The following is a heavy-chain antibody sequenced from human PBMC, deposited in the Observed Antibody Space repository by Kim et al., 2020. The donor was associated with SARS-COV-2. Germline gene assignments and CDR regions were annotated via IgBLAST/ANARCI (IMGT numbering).Heavy chain of an antibody. V-gene: IGHV3-30*04. D-gene: IGHD3-9*01. CDR1: GFTFSSYA. Sequence: GGSLRLSCAASGFTFSSYAMHWVRQAPGKGLEWVAVISYDGSNKYYADSVKGRFTISRDNSKNTLYLQMNSLRAEDTAVYYCARDPYYDIFWYMDVWGKGTTVTVSS. CDR3: ARDPYYDIFWYMDV. CDR2: ISYDGSNK. J-gene: IGHJ6*03.